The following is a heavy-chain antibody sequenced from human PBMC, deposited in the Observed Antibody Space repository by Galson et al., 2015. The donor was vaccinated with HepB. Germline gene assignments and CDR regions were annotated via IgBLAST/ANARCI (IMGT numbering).Heavy chain of an antibody. CDR3: VSTNWGAPYY. CDR1: GFTFSHSW. V-gene: IGHV3-74*01. J-gene: IGHJ4*02. D-gene: IGHD7-27*01. CDR2: INPDGSST. Sequence: SLRLSCAASGFTFSHSWMHWVRQSPGKGLVWVSRINPDGSSTSYADSVKGRFTISRDNARNTLHLQLNSPTDEDTALDFCVSTNWGAPYYWGQGTLVTVSS.